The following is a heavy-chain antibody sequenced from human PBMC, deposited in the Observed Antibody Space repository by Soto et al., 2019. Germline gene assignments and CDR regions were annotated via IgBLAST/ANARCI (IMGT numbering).Heavy chain of an antibody. J-gene: IGHJ6*02. Sequence: QVQLVESGGGVVQPGRSLRLSCAASGFTFSSYGMHWVRQAPGKGLEWVAVIWYDGSNKYYADSVKGRFTISRDNSKNTLYLQMNSLRAEDTAVYYCARDGQWLGTRDYYYGMDVWGQGTTVTVSS. CDR3: ARDGQWLGTRDYYYGMDV. CDR2: IWYDGSNK. CDR1: GFTFSSYG. V-gene: IGHV3-33*01. D-gene: IGHD6-19*01.